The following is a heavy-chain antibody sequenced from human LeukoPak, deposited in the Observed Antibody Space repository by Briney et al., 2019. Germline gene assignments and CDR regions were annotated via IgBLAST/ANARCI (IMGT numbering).Heavy chain of an antibody. CDR3: ANLPGYYYYGMDV. CDR1: GYTFTGYY. CDR2: INPNSGGT. V-gene: IGHV1-2*02. Sequence: ASVKVSCKASGYTFTGYYMHWVRQAPGQGLEWMGWINPNSGGTNNAQKFQGRVTMTRDTSISTAYMELSRLRSDDTAVYYCANLPGYYYYGMDVWGQGTTVTVSS. J-gene: IGHJ6*02.